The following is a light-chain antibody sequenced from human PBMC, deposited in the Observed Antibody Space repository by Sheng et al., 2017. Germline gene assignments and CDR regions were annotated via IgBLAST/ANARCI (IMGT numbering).Light chain of an antibody. CDR2: GTS. CDR3: QQYGSSLPLT. Sequence: EIVLTQSPATLSLSPGERATLSCRASQSVSSYLAWYQQKPGQAPRLLIYGTSNRATGIPDRFSGSASGTDFTLTISRLEPEDFAVYYCQQYGSSLPLTFGGGTKVEIK. V-gene: IGKV3-20*01. CDR1: QSVSSY. J-gene: IGKJ4*01.